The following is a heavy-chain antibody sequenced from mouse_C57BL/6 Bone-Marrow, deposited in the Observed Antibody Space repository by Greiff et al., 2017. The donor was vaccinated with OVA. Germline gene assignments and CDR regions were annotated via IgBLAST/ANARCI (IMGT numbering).Heavy chain of an antibody. V-gene: IGHV5-2*01. Sequence: EVQLVESGGGLVQPGESLKLSCESNEYEFPSHDMSWVRKTPEKRLELVAAINSDGGSTYYPDTMERRFIISRDNTKKTLYLQMSSLRSEDSALYYCARSTMITTGGDYYAMDYWGQGTSVTVSS. CDR1: EYEFPSHD. CDR2: INSDGGST. J-gene: IGHJ4*01. CDR3: ARSTMITTGGDYYAMDY. D-gene: IGHD2-4*01.